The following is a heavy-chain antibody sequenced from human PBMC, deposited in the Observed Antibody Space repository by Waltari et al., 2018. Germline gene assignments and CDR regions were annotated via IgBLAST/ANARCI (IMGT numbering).Heavy chain of an antibody. CDR2: IKQDGSEK. D-gene: IGHD3-3*01. CDR3: ARDLGYYDFGSGYYAGDLDY. CDR1: GFTFSSYW. V-gene: IGHV3-7*01. J-gene: IGHJ4*02. Sequence: EVQLVESGGGLVQPGGSLRLSCAASGFTFSSYWMSWVRQAPGKGLEWVANIKQDGSEKYYVDYVKGRFTISRDNAKNSLYLQMNSLRAEDTAVYYCARDLGYYDFGSGYYAGDLDYWGQGTLVTVSS.